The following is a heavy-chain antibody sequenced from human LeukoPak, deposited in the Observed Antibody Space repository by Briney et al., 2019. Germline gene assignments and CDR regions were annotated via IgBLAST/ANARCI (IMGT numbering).Heavy chain of an antibody. CDR1: GGTFSSYA. CDR2: INPSGGST. CDR3: ARDGRWGPRFDY. J-gene: IGHJ4*02. Sequence: ASVKVSCKASGGTFSSYAISWVRQAPGQGLEWMGIINPSGGSTSYAQKFQGRVTMTRDTSTSTVYMELSSLRSEDTAVYYCARDGRWGPRFDYWGQGTLVTVSS. V-gene: IGHV1-46*01. D-gene: IGHD3-16*01.